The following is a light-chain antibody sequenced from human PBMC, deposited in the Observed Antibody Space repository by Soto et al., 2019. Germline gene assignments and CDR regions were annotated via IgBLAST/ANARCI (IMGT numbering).Light chain of an antibody. CDR3: QGYGASPPTYT. CDR1: QSVSSTY. CDR2: GAS. V-gene: IGKV3-20*01. Sequence: EIVLTQSPGTLSLSPGERATLSCRASQSVSSTYLAWYQQKPGQTPRLLIYGASSRATGIPDRFSGSGYGTDFTLAISRLEPEDFAVYYCQGYGASPPTYTFGQGTRLEI. J-gene: IGKJ2*01.